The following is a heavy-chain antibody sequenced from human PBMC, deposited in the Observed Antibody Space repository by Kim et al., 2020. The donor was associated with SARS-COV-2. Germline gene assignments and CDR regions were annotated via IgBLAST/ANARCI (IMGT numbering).Heavy chain of an antibody. V-gene: IGHV4-31*03. CDR3: ARARKDIVLVVYAMGAFDI. J-gene: IGHJ3*02. D-gene: IGHD2-8*02. Sequence: SETLSLTCTVSGGSISSGDYYWSWIRQHPGKGLEWIGYIYYSGSTYYNPSLKSRVTISVDTSKNQFSLKLSSVTAADTAVYYCARARKDIVLVVYAMGAFDIWGQGTMVTVSS. CDR1: GGSISSGDYY. CDR2: IYYSGST.